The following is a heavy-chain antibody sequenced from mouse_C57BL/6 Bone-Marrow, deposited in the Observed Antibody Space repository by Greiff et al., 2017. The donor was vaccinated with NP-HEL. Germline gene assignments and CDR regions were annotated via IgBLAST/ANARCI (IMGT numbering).Heavy chain of an antibody. D-gene: IGHD2-1*01. CDR2: IDPSDSYT. CDR1: GYTFTSYW. CDR3: ARRGDYGNYEGFAY. J-gene: IGHJ3*01. V-gene: IGHV1-50*01. Sequence: QVQLQQPGAELVKPGASVKLSCKASGYTFTSYWMQWVKQRPGQGLEWIGEIDPSDSYTNYNQKFKGKATLTVDTSSSTAYMQLSSLTSEDSAVYYCARRGDYGNYEGFAYWGQGTLVTVSA.